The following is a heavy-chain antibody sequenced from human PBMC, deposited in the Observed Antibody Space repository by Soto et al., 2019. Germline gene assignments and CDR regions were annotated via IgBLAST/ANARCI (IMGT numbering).Heavy chain of an antibody. CDR3: ASGRYDFWSGYYDYYYYYMDV. J-gene: IGHJ6*03. V-gene: IGHV1-18*01. Sequence: ASVKVSCKASGYTFTSYGISWVRQAPGQGLEWMGWISAYNGNTNYAQKLQGRVTMTTDTSTSTAYMELKSLRSDDTAVYYCASGRYDFWSGYYDYYYYYMDVWGKGTTVTVSS. D-gene: IGHD3-3*01. CDR2: ISAYNGNT. CDR1: GYTFTSYG.